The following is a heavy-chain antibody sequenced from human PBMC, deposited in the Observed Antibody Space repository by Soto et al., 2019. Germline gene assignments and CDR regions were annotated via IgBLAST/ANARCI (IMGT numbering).Heavy chain of an antibody. J-gene: IGHJ6*02. CDR2: ISYDGSNE. Sequence: QVQLVESGGGVVQPGRSPRLSCAASGFTFSNHGMHWVRQPPGKGLEWLAVISYDGSNEYYADSVKGRFTISRDNSNNTGYLQMNSLRAEDTAVYYCAKDRWLVSVSYYDMDVWGQGTTVTVSS. V-gene: IGHV3-30*18. CDR3: AKDRWLVSVSYYDMDV. CDR1: GFTFSNHG. D-gene: IGHD6-19*01.